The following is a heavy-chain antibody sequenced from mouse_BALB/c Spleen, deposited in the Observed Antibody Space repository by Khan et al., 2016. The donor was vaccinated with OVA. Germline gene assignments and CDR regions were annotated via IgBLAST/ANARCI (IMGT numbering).Heavy chain of an antibody. CDR3: SSSGYGFGAY. J-gene: IGHJ3*01. CDR2: INPGSGGT. CDR1: GYAFTNYL. D-gene: IGHD3-2*02. Sequence: QVQLQQSGAELVRPGTSVKVSCKASGYAFTNYLIEWVNQRPGQGLEWIGVINPGSGGTYYNEKFKDKATLTADQSSSTAYMQLSSLTSDDSAVFFCSSSGYGFGAYWGPGTMLTVSA. V-gene: IGHV1-54*01.